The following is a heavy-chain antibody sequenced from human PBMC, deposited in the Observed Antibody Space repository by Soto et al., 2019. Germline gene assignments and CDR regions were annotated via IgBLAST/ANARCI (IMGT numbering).Heavy chain of an antibody. V-gene: IGHV2-5*02. J-gene: IGHJ4*02. CDR3: AHRHPGVDHYYDL. D-gene: IGHD5-12*01. CDR1: GFSLSTSGVG. Sequence: SGPTLVNPTQTLTLTCTFSGFSLSTSGVGVGWIRQPPGKALEWLGIIYWDDDKRYRPSLESRLTITKDTSKKEVVLIMTHMDPMDTATYYCAHRHPGVDHYYDLWGQGTPVTVSS. CDR2: IYWDDDK.